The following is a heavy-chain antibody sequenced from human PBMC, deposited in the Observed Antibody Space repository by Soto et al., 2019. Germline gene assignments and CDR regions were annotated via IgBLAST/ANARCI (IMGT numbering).Heavy chain of an antibody. V-gene: IGHV5-10-1*01. CDR2: IDPSDSYI. CDR1: GYSFSSFW. D-gene: IGHD1-7*01. CDR3: AKRGWNYQAYNYYNAMDV. Sequence: PGESLKISCEGSGYSFSSFWISWVRQMPGKGLEWVGRIDPSDSYINYSPSFQGRGTISADKSSSTANLQWSSLEASDTGIYDCAKRGWNYQAYNYYNAMDVWGQGTTVTVSS. J-gene: IGHJ6*02.